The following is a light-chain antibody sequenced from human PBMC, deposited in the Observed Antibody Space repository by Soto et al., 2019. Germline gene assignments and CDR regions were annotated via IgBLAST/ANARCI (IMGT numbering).Light chain of an antibody. CDR1: ARLLHKNGYTY. Sequence: ILMTHSPLSLSVTPREPAPTSCMSVARLLHKNGYTYVDWYMQKPGQSPQLLIYLGSNRASGVPDRFSGSGSDTYFTLDISRVEADDVGVYYCMQPLENFRTFGQGTKVDIK. CDR2: LGS. J-gene: IGKJ1*01. CDR3: MQPLENFRT. V-gene: IGKV2-28*01.